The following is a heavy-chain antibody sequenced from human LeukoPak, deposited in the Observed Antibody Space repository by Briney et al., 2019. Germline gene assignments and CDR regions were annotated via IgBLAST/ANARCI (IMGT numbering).Heavy chain of an antibody. V-gene: IGHV4-38-2*01. CDR3: ARRDFDSSGYLSFYFDY. CDR1: GYSIRSGYH. CDR2: IYQSGST. Sequence: SETLSLTCAVSGYSIRSGYHWSWIRQPPGKGLEWIGSIYQSGSTYYNPSLKSRVTISVDTSKNQFSLNLSSVTAADSAVYYCARRDFDSSGYLSFYFDYWGQGTLVTVSS. D-gene: IGHD3-22*01. J-gene: IGHJ4*02.